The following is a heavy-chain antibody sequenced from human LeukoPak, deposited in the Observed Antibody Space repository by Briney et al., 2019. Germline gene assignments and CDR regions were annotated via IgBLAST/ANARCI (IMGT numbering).Heavy chain of an antibody. CDR2: INHSGST. V-gene: IGHV4-34*01. J-gene: IGHJ5*02. D-gene: IGHD1-20*01. Sequence: SETLSPTCAVYGGSFSGYYWSWIRQPPGKGLEWIGEINHSGSTDYNPSLKSRVTISIDKSKNHFSLKLTSVTAADTAIYYCARDSYNWNVDAFDPWGQGTLVTVSS. CDR3: ARDSYNWNVDAFDP. CDR1: GGSFSGYY.